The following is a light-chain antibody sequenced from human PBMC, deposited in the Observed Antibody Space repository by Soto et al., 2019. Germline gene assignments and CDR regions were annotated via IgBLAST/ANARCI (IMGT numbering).Light chain of an antibody. CDR1: QSVADN. J-gene: IGKJ5*01. CDR2: GAS. CDR3: QQYNYWPIT. V-gene: IGKV3-15*01. Sequence: EIVMSQSPATVSVSPGERVTLSCRSSQSVADNLAWFQQKPGQGPRLLIYGASTRATGIPARFSGSGSETDFTLTVSSLRSEDSAVYYCQQYNYWPITFGQGTLLEVK.